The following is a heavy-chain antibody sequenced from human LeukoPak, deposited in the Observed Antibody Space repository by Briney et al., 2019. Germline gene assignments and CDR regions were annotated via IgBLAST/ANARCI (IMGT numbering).Heavy chain of an antibody. CDR2: ISSDGSNA. V-gene: IGHV3-30*18. J-gene: IGHJ4*02. D-gene: IGHD3-10*01. Sequence: GGSLRLSCAASGFTFSSYGMHWVRQAPGKGLEWVTVISSDGSNAYYADSVKGRFTMSRDNSKNTLFVQMNSLRAEDTAVYYCAKDLSGRKGPFDYWGQGTLVTVSS. CDR3: AKDLSGRKGPFDY. CDR1: GFTFSSYG.